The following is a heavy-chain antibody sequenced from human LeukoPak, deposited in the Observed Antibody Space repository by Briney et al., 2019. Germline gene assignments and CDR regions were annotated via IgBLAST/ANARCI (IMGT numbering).Heavy chain of an antibody. CDR1: GFTVSSNY. Sequence: PGGSLRLSCAASGFTVSSNYMSWVRQAPGKGLEWVSVIYSGGSTYYADSVKGRFTISRDNSKNTLYLQMNSLRAEDTAVYYCARRETKSGYAWGHNWFDPRGQGTLVTVSS. D-gene: IGHD5-12*01. V-gene: IGHV3-53*01. J-gene: IGHJ5*02. CDR3: ARRETKSGYAWGHNWFDP. CDR2: IYSGGST.